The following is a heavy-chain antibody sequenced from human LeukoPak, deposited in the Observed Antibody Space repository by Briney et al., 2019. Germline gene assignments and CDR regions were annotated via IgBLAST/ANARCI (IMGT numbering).Heavy chain of an antibody. CDR1: GFTFSSYG. CDR3: AREASGYYRDF. V-gene: IGHV3-33*01. J-gene: IGHJ4*02. Sequence: GGSLRLSCAASGFTFSSYGMHWVRQAPGKGLEWVAVIWYDGSKKSYADSVKGRFTISRDDSKNTLYLQMNSLRAEDTAVYYCAREASGYYRDFWGQGTLVTASS. CDR2: IWYDGSKK. D-gene: IGHD3-3*01.